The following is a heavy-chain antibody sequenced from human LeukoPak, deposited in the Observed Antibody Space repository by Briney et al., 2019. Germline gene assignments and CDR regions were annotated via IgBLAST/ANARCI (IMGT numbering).Heavy chain of an antibody. CDR1: GGSISSSSYY. J-gene: IGHJ6*02. CDR2: VYYSGST. CDR3: ARHAYCSGGSCYGNSYYYYYGMDV. Sequence: SETLSLTCTVSGGSISSSSYYWGWIRQPPGKGLEWIGSVYYSGSTYYNPSLKSRVTISVDTSKNQLSLKLSSVTAADTAVYYCARHAYCSGGSCYGNSYYYYYGMDVWGQGTTVTVSS. V-gene: IGHV4-39*01. D-gene: IGHD2-15*01.